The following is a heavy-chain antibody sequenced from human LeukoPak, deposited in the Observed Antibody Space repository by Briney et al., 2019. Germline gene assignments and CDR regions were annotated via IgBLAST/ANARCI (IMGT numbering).Heavy chain of an antibody. J-gene: IGHJ4*02. CDR1: GFTFSRYR. CDR3: AREHLRGYSYGLDY. D-gene: IGHD5-18*01. Sequence: GGCLRLSCAASGFTFSRYRMSWGRQAPGKGGGWGSYISSSSSTIYYADSVKGRFTISRDNAKNSLYLQMNSLRAEDTAVYYCAREHLRGYSYGLDYWGQGTLVTVSS. V-gene: IGHV3-48*01. CDR2: ISSSSSTI.